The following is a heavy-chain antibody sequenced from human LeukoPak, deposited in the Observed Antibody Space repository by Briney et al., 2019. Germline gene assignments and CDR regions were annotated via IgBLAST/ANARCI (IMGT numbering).Heavy chain of an antibody. D-gene: IGHD2-2*01. J-gene: IGHJ4*02. CDR3: ARDFLGYCTTTNCYDVVFDY. V-gene: IGHV1-2*02. CDR2: INPKSGGT. Sequence: GASVKVSCKASGDTFIDYCIHWVRQAPGQGLEWMGWINPKSGGTSYGQHFQGRVTMTRDTSVSIAYMELSTLRSDDTAVYYCARDFLGYCTTTNCYDVVFDYWGQGTLVTVSS. CDR1: GDTFIDYC.